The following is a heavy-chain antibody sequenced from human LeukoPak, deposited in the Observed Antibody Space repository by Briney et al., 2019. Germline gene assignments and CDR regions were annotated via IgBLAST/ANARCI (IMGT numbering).Heavy chain of an antibody. CDR1: GFTFSSYG. Sequence: PGGSLRLSCAASGFTFSSYGMHWVRQAPGKGLEWVAFIRYDGSNKYYADSVKGRFTISSDNSKNTLYLQMNSLRAEDTAVYYCAKDFGGVGVTTMVRARGFFDYWGQGTLVTVSS. V-gene: IGHV3-30*02. CDR2: IRYDGSNK. D-gene: IGHD3-10*01. J-gene: IGHJ4*02. CDR3: AKDFGGVGVTTMVRARGFFDY.